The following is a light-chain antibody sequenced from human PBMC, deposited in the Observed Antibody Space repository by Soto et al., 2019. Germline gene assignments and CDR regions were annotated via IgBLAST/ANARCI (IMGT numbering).Light chain of an antibody. Sequence: EIVMTQSPATLSVSPGGRATLSCRASQSISDTLAWYQQKPGQAPRLLIYSASRRATGFPGRFSGSGSGTDFTLTISSLQSEDFAVYYCQQYNNWPLLTFGGGTKVEI. V-gene: IGKV3-15*01. CDR3: QQYNNWPLLT. CDR1: QSISDT. CDR2: SAS. J-gene: IGKJ4*01.